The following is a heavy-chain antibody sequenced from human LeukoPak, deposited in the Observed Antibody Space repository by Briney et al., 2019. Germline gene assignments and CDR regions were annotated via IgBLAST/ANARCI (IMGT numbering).Heavy chain of an antibody. J-gene: IGHJ4*02. Sequence: SETLSLTCAVYGGSFNGYYWSWIRQPPGKGLEWIGEINHSGSTNYNPSLKSRVSISVDTSKSQFSLKLSSVTAADTAVYYCAREGYYYDTNGYPAFDYWGQGTLVTVSS. CDR3: AREGYYYDTNGYPAFDY. V-gene: IGHV4-34*01. CDR1: GGSFNGYY. CDR2: INHSGST. D-gene: IGHD3-22*01.